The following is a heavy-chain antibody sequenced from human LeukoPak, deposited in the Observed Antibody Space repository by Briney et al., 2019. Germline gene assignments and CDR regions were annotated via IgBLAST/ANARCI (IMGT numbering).Heavy chain of an antibody. CDR3: ARQRSTIYYYYGVDV. CDR1: GFTFSTYE. V-gene: IGHV3-48*03. D-gene: IGHD5/OR15-5a*01. J-gene: IGHJ6*02. Sequence: GGSLRLSCAAPGFTFSTYEMNWVRQAPGKGLEWVSYISSSGSTIYYADSVKGRITISRDNAKNSLYLQMNSLRAEDTAVYYCARQRSTIYYYYGVDVWGQGTTVTVSS. CDR2: ISSSGSTI.